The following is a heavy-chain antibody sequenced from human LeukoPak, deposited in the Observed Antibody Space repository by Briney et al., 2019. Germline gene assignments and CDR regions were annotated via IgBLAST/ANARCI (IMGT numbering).Heavy chain of an antibody. Sequence: GGSLRLSCAASGFTFSSYWMSWVRQAPGKGLEWVANIKQDGSEKYYVDSVKGRFTISRDNAKNSLYLQMNSLRAEDTAVYYCAKAYRRGGDYYYYMDVWGKGTTVTVSS. CDR3: AKAYRRGGDYYYYMDV. V-gene: IGHV3-7*01. CDR2: IKQDGSEK. J-gene: IGHJ6*03. D-gene: IGHD1-14*01. CDR1: GFTFSSYW.